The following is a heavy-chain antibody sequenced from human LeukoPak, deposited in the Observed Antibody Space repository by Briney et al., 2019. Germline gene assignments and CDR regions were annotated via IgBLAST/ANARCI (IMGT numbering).Heavy chain of an antibody. CDR1: GFTFSSYS. CDR3: ARDLGSSGWLDY. V-gene: IGHV3-21*01. Sequence: GGSLRLSCAASGFTFSSYSMNWVRQAPGKGLEWVSSISSSSSYIYYADSVKGRFTISRDNAKNSLYLQMNSLRAEDTAVYYCARDLGSSGWLDYWGQGTLVTVSS. CDR2: ISSSSSYI. J-gene: IGHJ4*02. D-gene: IGHD6-19*01.